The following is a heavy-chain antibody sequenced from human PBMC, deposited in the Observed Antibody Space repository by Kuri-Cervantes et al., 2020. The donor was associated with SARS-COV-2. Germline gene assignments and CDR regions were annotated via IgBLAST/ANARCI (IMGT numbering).Heavy chain of an antibody. D-gene: IGHD6-6*01. CDR2: ISYDGSNK. Sequence: GESLKISCAASGFTSSSYGMHWVRQAPGKGLEWVAVISYDGSNKYYADSVKGRFTISRDNSKNTLYPQMNSLRAEDTAVYYCAKSSGAARYNWFDPWGQGTLVTVSS. V-gene: IGHV3-30*18. CDR1: GFTSSSYG. CDR3: AKSSGAARYNWFDP. J-gene: IGHJ5*02.